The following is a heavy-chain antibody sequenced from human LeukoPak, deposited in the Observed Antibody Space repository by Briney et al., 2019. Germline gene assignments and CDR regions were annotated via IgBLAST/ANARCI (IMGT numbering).Heavy chain of an antibody. D-gene: IGHD2-15*01. Sequence: ASVKVSCKASGYTFTSYYMHWVRHAPGQGLEWVGVINPSGGSTSYAQKFQGRVTMTRDTSTSSVYMELSSLRSEDTAVYYCARFGGRQHWFDPWGQGTLVTVSS. CDR1: GYTFTSYY. CDR3: ARFGGRQHWFDP. CDR2: INPSGGST. V-gene: IGHV1-46*01. J-gene: IGHJ5*02.